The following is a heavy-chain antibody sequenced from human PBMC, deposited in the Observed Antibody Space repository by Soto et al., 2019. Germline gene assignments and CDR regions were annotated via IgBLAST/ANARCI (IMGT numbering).Heavy chain of an antibody. CDR1: GGSISSYY. Sequence: SETLSLTCTVSGGSISSYYWSWIRQPPGKGLEWIGYIYYSGSTNYNPSLKSRVTISVDTSKNQFSLKLSPVTAADTAVYYCASSKDPHNWFDPWGQGTLVTVSS. CDR2: IYYSGST. J-gene: IGHJ5*02. V-gene: IGHV4-59*01. CDR3: ASSKDPHNWFDP.